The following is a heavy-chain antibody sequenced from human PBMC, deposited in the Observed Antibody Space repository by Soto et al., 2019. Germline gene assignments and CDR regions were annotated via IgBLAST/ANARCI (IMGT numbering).Heavy chain of an antibody. CDR3: ARGPAGDKFDS. Sequence: QVQLQESGPGLVKPSQTLSLTYTVSGGSISTDDYCWSWIRQSPDMGLEWIGHIYDGGRTYTNPSLNSRVTMSLATSKGQLSLTLSAVSAADTAVYYCARGPAGDKFDSWGQGTLVTVAS. D-gene: IGHD7-27*01. CDR1: GGSISTDDYC. CDR2: IYDGGRT. V-gene: IGHV4-30-4*01. J-gene: IGHJ4*02.